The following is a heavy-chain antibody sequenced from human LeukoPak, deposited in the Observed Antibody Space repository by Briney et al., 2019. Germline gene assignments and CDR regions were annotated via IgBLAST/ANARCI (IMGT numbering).Heavy chain of an antibody. CDR1: GYTFTSYY. V-gene: IGHV1-46*01. J-gene: IGHJ4*02. CDR3: ARNSGSGFDY. D-gene: IGHD2-15*01. CDR2: IDPSGGST. Sequence: GASVKASFMASGYTFTSYYIVWVRQAPGQGLEWMGRIDPSGGSTSYAQKFQGRVTMTRGTSTSTVYMELSSLISEDTAVYYCARNSGSGFDYWGQGAPGTVSS.